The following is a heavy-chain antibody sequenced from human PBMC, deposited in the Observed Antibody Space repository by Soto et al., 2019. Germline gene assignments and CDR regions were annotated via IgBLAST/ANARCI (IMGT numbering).Heavy chain of an antibody. CDR3: ARVRIRLRFDP. D-gene: IGHD2-15*01. V-gene: IGHV4-34*01. J-gene: IGHJ5*02. CDR1: GGSFSGYY. Sequence: PSETLSLTCAVYGGSFSGYYWSWIRQPPGKGLEWIGEINHSGSTNYNPSLKSRVTISVDTSKNQFSLKLSSVTAADTAVYYCARVRIRLRFDPWGQGTLVTVSS. CDR2: INHSGST.